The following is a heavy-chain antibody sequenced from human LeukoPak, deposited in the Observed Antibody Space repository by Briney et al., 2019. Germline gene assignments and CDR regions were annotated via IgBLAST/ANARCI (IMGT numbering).Heavy chain of an antibody. CDR3: ARSRYFDWLLHSNWFDP. J-gene: IGHJ5*02. D-gene: IGHD3-9*01. CDR1: GGSFSGYY. Sequence: PSETLSLTCAVYGGSFSGYYWSWIRQPPGKGLEWIGEINHSGSTNYNPSLKSRVTISVDTSKNQFSLKLSSVTAADTAVYYCARSRYFDWLLHSNWFDPWGQGTLVTVSS. V-gene: IGHV4-34*01. CDR2: INHSGST.